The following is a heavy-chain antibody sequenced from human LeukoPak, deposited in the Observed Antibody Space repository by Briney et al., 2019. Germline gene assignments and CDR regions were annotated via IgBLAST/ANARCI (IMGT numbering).Heavy chain of an antibody. Sequence: SETLSLXCTVSGGSISSYYWSWIRQPPGKGLEWIGYIYYSGSTNYNPSLKSRVTISVDTSKNQFSLKLSSVTAADTAVYYCARAGRDGYNYFDYWGQGTLVTVSS. J-gene: IGHJ4*02. CDR3: ARAGRDGYNYFDY. CDR1: GGSISSYY. V-gene: IGHV4-59*01. D-gene: IGHD5-24*01. CDR2: IYYSGST.